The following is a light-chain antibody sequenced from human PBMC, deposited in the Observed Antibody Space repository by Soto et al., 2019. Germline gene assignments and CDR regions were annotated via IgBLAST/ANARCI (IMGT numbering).Light chain of an antibody. J-gene: IGLJ2*01. CDR2: NDY. CDR1: SSDVGGYNY. CDR3: AVWDDSLSGVV. V-gene: IGLV2-14*01. Sequence: QSALTQPASVSGSPGQSITISCTGTSSDVGGYNYVSWYQQHPGKAPKLLIYNDYERPSGVPDRFSGSKSGTSASLGISGLRSEDEADYFCAVWDDSLSGVVFGGGTKLTVL.